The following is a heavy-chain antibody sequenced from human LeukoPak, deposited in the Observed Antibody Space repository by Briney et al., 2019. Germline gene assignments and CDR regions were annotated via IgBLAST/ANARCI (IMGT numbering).Heavy chain of an antibody. V-gene: IGHV1-2*02. J-gene: IGHJ3*02. CDR3: ARGRVHSWSDAFDI. CDR2: LNSDSGGT. Sequence: ASVKVSCKASGYTFTGHYMHWVRQAPGQGLEWMGWLNSDSGGTKYAQKFQGSVIMTRVTSISTAYMELSRLKSDDTAVYYCARGRVHSWSDAFDIWGQGTTVTVSS. CDR1: GYTFTGHY. D-gene: IGHD1-1*01.